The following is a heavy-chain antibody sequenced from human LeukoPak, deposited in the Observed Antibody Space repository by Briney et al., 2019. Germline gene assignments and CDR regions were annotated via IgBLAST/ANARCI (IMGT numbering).Heavy chain of an antibody. D-gene: IGHD3-22*01. CDR3: ARDYASSGSPHGWFDP. V-gene: IGHV1-2*02. CDR1: GYTFTGYY. J-gene: IGHJ5*02. CDR2: INPNSGGT. Sequence: ASVKVSCKASGYTFTGYYMHWVRQAPGQGLEWMGWINPNSGGTNYAQKFQGRVTMTRDTSISTAYMELSRLRSDDTAVYYCARDYASSGSPHGWFDPWGQGTLVTVSS.